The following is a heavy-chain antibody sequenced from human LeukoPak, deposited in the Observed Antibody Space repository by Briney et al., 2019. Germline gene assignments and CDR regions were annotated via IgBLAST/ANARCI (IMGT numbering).Heavy chain of an antibody. V-gene: IGHV3-21*01. Sequence: XSMNWVRQAPGKGLEWVSSISSSSSYIYYADSVKGRFTISRDNAKNSLYLQMNSLRAEDTAVYYCARVITMVRANYYGMDVWGQGTTVTVSS. J-gene: IGHJ6*02. CDR3: ARVITMVRANYYGMDV. CDR1: XS. D-gene: IGHD3-10*01. CDR2: ISSSSSYI.